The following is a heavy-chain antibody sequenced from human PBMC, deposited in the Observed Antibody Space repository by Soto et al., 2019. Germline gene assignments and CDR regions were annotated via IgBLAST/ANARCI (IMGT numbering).Heavy chain of an antibody. Sequence: SVKVSCKASGGTFSSYAISWLRQAPGQGLEWMGGIIPIFGTANYAQKFQGRVTITADESTSTAYMELSSLRSEDTAVYYCARLVYDNSSYSPGWGQGTMVTVAS. CDR2: IIPIFGTA. CDR1: GGTFSSYA. D-gene: IGHD3-22*01. V-gene: IGHV1-69*13. J-gene: IGHJ1*01. CDR3: ARLVYDNSSYSPG.